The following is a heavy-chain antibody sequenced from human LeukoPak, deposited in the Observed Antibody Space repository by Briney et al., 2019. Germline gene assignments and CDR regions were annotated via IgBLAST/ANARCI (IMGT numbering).Heavy chain of an antibody. CDR3: AKLIVGATTGASSDY. CDR1: GFTFSSYG. J-gene: IGHJ4*02. CDR2: ISYDGSNK. Sequence: QPGRSLRLSCAASGFTFSSYGMHWVRQAPGKGLEWVAVISYDGSNKYYADSVKGRFTISRDNSKNTLYLQMNSLRAEDTAVYYCAKLIVGATTGASSDYWGQGTLVTVSS. V-gene: IGHV3-30*18. D-gene: IGHD1-26*01.